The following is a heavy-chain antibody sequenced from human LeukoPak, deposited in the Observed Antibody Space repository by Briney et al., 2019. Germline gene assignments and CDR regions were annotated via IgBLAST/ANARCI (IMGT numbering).Heavy chain of an antibody. J-gene: IGHJ4*02. CDR2: ISSSSSTI. D-gene: IGHD5-24*01. V-gene: IGHV3-48*01. Sequence: GGSLRLSXAASGFTFGSYSMNWVRQSPGKGLEWVSYISSSSSTIYYADSVKGRFTISRDNAKNSLYLQMNSLRAEDTAVYYCAREWEPNYYPRRDGYNFGYWGQGTLVTVSS. CDR1: GFTFGSYS. CDR3: AREWEPNYYPRRDGYNFGY.